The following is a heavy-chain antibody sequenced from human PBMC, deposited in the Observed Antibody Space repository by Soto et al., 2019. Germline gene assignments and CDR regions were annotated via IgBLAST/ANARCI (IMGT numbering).Heavy chain of an antibody. CDR3: ARESHDILTGPPWVWYFDL. Sequence: QVQLQQWGAGPLRPLETLSLTCGVSGGSFSGYYWAWIRQSPGQGLEWIGEINDRGSINYNPSLKSRGSSSVDTSKTHYSLNLRSVTAADTAVYYCARESHDILTGPPWVWYFDLWGRGTLVTVSS. CDR2: INDRGSI. J-gene: IGHJ2*01. D-gene: IGHD3-9*01. V-gene: IGHV4-34*01. CDR1: GGSFSGYY.